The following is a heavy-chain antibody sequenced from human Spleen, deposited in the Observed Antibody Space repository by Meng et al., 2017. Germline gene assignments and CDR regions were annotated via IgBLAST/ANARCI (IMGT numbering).Heavy chain of an antibody. CDR1: DYSINSDYY. CDR2: IYTSGST. J-gene: IGHJ3*02. CDR3: ARVVRRAFDI. D-gene: IGHD4-23*01. Sequence: SETLSLTCSVSDYSINSDYYWGWIRQPAGKGLEWIGRIYTSGSTSYNPSLKSRVTMSVDTSKNQFSLKLSSVTAADTAVYYCARVVRRAFDIWGQGTMVTVSS. V-gene: IGHV4-4*07.